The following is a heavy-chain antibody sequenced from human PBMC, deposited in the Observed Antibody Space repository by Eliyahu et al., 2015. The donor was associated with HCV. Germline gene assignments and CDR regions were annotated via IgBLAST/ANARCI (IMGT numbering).Heavy chain of an antibody. CDR2: IYPGDSDT. CDR1: GXNFPSNX. V-gene: IGHV5-51*01. Sequence: EVQLVQSGAEXKKPGESLKIXCKGSGXNFPSNXIGWVRQMPGKGLXWMGIIYPGDSDTRYSPSFQGQVIISADKSINTAYLQWSSLKASDTAIYYCARVWYGGSSSRINNWFDPWGQGTLVTVSS. D-gene: IGHD6-6*01. J-gene: IGHJ5*02. CDR3: ARVWYGGSSSRINNWFDP.